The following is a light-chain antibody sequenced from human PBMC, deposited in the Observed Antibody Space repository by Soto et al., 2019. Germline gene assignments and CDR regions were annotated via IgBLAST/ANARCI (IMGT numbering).Light chain of an antibody. CDR2: AAS. CDR3: QKYSSAPWT. Sequence: DIQMTQSPSSLSASVGDRVTISCRASQGIANYLAWYQQKPGKVPELLIYAASTLHSGVPSRCSGSGSGTDFSLTLSSLQPEDVASYYCQKYSSAPWTFGQGTKVEIK. J-gene: IGKJ1*01. V-gene: IGKV1-27*01. CDR1: QGIANY.